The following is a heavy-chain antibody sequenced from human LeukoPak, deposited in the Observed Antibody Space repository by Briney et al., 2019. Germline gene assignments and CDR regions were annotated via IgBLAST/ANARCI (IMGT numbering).Heavy chain of an antibody. J-gene: IGHJ4*02. CDR2: IYYSGST. CDR3: ARDRTRVTTGFDY. CDR1: GGSISSYY. Sequence: SETLSLTCTVSGGSISSYYWSWIRQPPGKGLEWIGSIYYSGSTYYNPSLKSRVTISVDTSKNQFSLKLSSVTAADTAVYYCARDRTRVTTGFDYWGQGTLVTVSS. D-gene: IGHD4-17*01. V-gene: IGHV4-59*12.